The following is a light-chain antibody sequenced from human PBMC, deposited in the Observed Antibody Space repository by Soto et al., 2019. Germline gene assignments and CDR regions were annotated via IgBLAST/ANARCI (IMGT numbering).Light chain of an antibody. CDR2: EVS. J-gene: IGLJ1*01. CDR1: SSDIGAYNY. Sequence: QSALTQPASVSGSPGQSITISCTGTSSDIGAYNYVSWYQQHPGKAPKLLISEVSHRPSGVSNRFSGSKSGNTASLTISGLLAEDEADYYCSSYTTSRSYVFGTATKLPS. V-gene: IGLV2-14*01. CDR3: SSYTTSRSYV.